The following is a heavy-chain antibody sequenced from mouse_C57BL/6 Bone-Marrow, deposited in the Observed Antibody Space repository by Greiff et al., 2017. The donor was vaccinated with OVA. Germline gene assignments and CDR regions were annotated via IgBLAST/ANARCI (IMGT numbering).Heavy chain of an antibody. Sequence: VQLQESGAELVRPGTSVKVSCKASGYAFTNYLIEWVKQRPGQGLEWIGVINPGSGCTNYNEKFKGKATLTADKSSSTAYMQLRSMTSEDSAVCFCAGDTTVAVDYWGQGTTLTVSS. V-gene: IGHV1-54*01. CDR1: GYAFTNYL. J-gene: IGHJ2*01. D-gene: IGHD1-1*01. CDR3: AGDTTVAVDY. CDR2: INPGSGCT.